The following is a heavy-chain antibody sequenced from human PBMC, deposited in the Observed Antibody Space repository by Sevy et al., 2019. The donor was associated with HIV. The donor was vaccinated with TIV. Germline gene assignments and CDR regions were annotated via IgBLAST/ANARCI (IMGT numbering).Heavy chain of an antibody. Sequence: GGSLRLSCAASGFIFSSYEMSWVRQAPGKGLEWVSHISQSGGTTYYSDSVKGRFTISRDNAKNSLYLQMNSLRAEDTAMYDCVRDLPPSATTVAHFDYWGQGTLVTVSS. V-gene: IGHV3-48*03. J-gene: IGHJ4*02. D-gene: IGHD4-17*01. CDR2: ISQSGGTT. CDR1: GFIFSSYE. CDR3: VRDLPPSATTVAHFDY.